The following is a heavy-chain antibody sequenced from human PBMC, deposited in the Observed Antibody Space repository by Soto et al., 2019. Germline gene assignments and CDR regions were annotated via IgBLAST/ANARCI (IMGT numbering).Heavy chain of an antibody. CDR3: ATVPVAGPPVK. Sequence: GGSLRLSCAASGFTFSSYAMSWVRQAPGKGLEWVSAISGSGGSTYYADSVKGRFTISRDNSKNTLYLQMNSPRAEDTAVYYCATVPVAGPPVKWGQGTLVTVSS. CDR1: GFTFSSYA. J-gene: IGHJ4*02. V-gene: IGHV3-23*01. CDR2: ISGSGGST. D-gene: IGHD6-19*01.